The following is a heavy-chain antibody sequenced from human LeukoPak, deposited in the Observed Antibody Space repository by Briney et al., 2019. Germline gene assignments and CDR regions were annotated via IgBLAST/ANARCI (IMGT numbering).Heavy chain of an antibody. Sequence: GGSLRLSCAASGFTFSSYEMNWVRQAPGKGLEWVSYISSSGSTIYYADSVKGRFTISRDNAKNSLYLQMNSLRAEDTAVYYCARQNGGAEYGDYGHWGQGILVTVSS. D-gene: IGHD4-17*01. CDR2: ISSSGSTI. CDR3: ARQNGGAEYGDYGH. V-gene: IGHV3-48*03. CDR1: GFTFSSYE. J-gene: IGHJ4*02.